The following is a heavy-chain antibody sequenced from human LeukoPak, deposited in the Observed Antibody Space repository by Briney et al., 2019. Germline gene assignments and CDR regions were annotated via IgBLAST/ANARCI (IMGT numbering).Heavy chain of an antibody. J-gene: IGHJ3*02. Sequence: PSETLSLTCTVSGGSISSYYWSRIRQPPGKGLEWIGCIYYSGSTNYNPSLKSRVTISVDTSKKQFSLKLSSVTAADTAVYYCASSPLYCSSTSCYSHAFDIWGQGTMVTVSS. CDR3: ASSPLYCSSTSCYSHAFDI. CDR2: IYYSGST. V-gene: IGHV4-59*01. CDR1: GGSISSYY. D-gene: IGHD2-2*01.